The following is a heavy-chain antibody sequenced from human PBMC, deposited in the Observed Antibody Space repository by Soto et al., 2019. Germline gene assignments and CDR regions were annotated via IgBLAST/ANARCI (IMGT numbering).Heavy chain of an antibody. CDR2: ILPIFGTT. V-gene: IGHV1-69*01. CDR1: GGTFNTYN. CDR3: ARDETGDSYYYYYGMDV. Sequence: QVQLVQSGAEVKQPGSSVKVSCKASGGTFNTYNINWVRQAPGQGLEWMGGILPIFGTTNYAQRFQGRVTTTADDSTSTAYMELSSLRSEDTAVYYCARDETGDSYYYYYGMDVWGQGTTVTVTS. J-gene: IGHJ6*02. D-gene: IGHD7-27*01.